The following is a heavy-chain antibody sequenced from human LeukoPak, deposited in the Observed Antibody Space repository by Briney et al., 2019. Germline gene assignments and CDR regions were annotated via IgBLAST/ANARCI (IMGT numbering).Heavy chain of an antibody. V-gene: IGHV3-7*02. CDR1: GFTFSRYW. J-gene: IGHJ4*02. Sequence: GGSLRLSCAASGFTFSRYWMSWVRQAPGKGLEWVANIKEDGSVKYYVKSVKGRFTISRDNAKNSLYLQMNSLRAEDTAVYYCAASITMFDYWGQGTLVTVSS. D-gene: IGHD3-10*01. CDR2: IKEDGSVK. CDR3: AASITMFDY.